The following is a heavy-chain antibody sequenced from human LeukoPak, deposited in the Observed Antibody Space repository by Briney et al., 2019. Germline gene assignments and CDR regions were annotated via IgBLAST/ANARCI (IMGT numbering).Heavy chain of an antibody. D-gene: IGHD6-13*01. CDR1: GGSISSYY. J-gene: IGHJ4*02. V-gene: IGHV4-4*07. CDR3: ARSAAAVSNYFEY. CDR2: IYTSGST. Sequence: SETLSLTCTVSGGSISSYYWSWIRQPAGKGLEWIGRIYTSGSTNYNPSLKSRVTMSVDTSKNQSSLKLSSVSAADTAVYYCARSAAAVSNYFEYWGKGTLVTVSS.